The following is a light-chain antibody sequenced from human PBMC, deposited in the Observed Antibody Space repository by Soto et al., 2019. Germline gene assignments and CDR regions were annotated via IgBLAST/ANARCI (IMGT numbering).Light chain of an antibody. CDR3: QQYGSSPPST. J-gene: IGKJ5*01. Sequence: IVLTQSPGTLSLSPGERVTLSCRASQSVTTRLAWYQHKPGQAPTLLMSGASNRASGVPDRFSGSGSGTDFTLTISRLEPEDFAVYYCQQYGSSPPSTFGQGTRLEIK. CDR1: QSVTTR. V-gene: IGKV3-20*01. CDR2: GAS.